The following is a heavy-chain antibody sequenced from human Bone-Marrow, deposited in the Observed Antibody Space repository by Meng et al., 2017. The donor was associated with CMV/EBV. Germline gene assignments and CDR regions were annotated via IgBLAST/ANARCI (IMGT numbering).Heavy chain of an antibody. CDR3: ARVILEWLPYFDY. Sequence: ASVKVSCKASGYTFTGYYMHWVRQAPGQGLEWMGWINPNSGGTNYAQKFQGRVTMTRDTSISTAYMELSRLRSDDTAVYYCARVILEWLPYFDYWGQGPLVTVSS. D-gene: IGHD3-3*01. J-gene: IGHJ4*02. V-gene: IGHV1-2*02. CDR1: GYTFTGYY. CDR2: INPNSGGT.